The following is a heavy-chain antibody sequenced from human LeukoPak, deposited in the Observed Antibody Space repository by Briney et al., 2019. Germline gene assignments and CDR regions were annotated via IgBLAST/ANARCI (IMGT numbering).Heavy chain of an antibody. V-gene: IGHV3-21*01. CDR2: ISSSSSYI. Sequence: KPGGSLRLSCAASGFTFSSYSMNWVRQAPGKGLEWVSSISSSSSYIYYPDSVKGRFTISRDNAKNSLYLQINSLRAEDTAVYYCARGGYSSSWYFPFDYWGQGTLVTVSS. D-gene: IGHD6-13*01. J-gene: IGHJ4*02. CDR3: ARGGYSSSWYFPFDY. CDR1: GFTFSSYS.